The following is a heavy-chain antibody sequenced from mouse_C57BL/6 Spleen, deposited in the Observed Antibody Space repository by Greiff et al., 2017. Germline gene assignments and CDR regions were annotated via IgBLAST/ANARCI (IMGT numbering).Heavy chain of an antibody. J-gene: IGHJ3*01. CDR2: IDPETGGT. D-gene: IGHD2-2*01. Sequence: VKLMESGAELVRPGASVTLSCKASGYTFTDYEMHWVKQTPVHGLEWIGAIDPETGGTAYNQKFKGKAILTADKSSSTAYMELRSLTSEDSAVYYCTRGEGMVTTKFAYWGQGTLVTVSA. V-gene: IGHV1-15*01. CDR3: TRGEGMVTTKFAY. CDR1: GYTFTDYE.